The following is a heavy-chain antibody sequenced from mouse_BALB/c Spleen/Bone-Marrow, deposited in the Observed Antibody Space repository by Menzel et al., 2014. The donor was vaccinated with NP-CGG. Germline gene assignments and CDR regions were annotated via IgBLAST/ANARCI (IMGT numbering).Heavy chain of an antibody. Sequence: VHVKQSGAELVKPGASVKLSCTAPGFNIKDTYMHWVKQRPEQGLEWIGRIDPANGNTKYDPKFQGKATITADTSSNTAYLQLSSLTSEDTAVYYCARVKLWSYAMDYWGQGTSVTVSS. V-gene: IGHV14-3*02. D-gene: IGHD1-1*02. CDR3: ARVKLWSYAMDY. CDR1: GFNIKDTY. CDR2: IDPANGNT. J-gene: IGHJ4*01.